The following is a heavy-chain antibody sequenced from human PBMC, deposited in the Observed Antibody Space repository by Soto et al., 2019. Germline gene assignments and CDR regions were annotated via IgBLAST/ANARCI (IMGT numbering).Heavy chain of an antibody. CDR1: GFTFSSYA. CDR3: ATQGQGPTPARFDY. Sequence: EVQLLESGGGLVQPGGSLRLSCAASGFTFSSYAMSWVRQAPGKGLEWVSAISGSGGSTYYADSVKGRFTISRANSKNTLYLQMNSLRAEDTSVYYCATQGQGPTPARFDYWGQGTLVTVSS. V-gene: IGHV3-23*01. D-gene: IGHD2-2*01. CDR2: ISGSGGST. J-gene: IGHJ4*02.